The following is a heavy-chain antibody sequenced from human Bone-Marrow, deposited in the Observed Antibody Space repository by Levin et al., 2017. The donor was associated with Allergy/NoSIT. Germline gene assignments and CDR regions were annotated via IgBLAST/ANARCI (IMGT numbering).Heavy chain of an antibody. D-gene: IGHD2-21*01. CDR3: ARDKGGGELAH. CDR1: GFTFSSYA. CDR2: ISYDGSNK. J-gene: IGHJ1*01. V-gene: IGHV3-30*04. Sequence: GGSLRLSCAASGFTFSSYAMHWVRQAPGKGLEWVAVISYDGSNKYYADSVKGRFTISRDNSKNTLYLQMNSLRAEDTAVYYCARDKGGGELAHWGQGTLVTVSS.